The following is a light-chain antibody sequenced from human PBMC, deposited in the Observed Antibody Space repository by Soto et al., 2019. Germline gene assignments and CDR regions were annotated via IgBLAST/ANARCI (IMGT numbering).Light chain of an antibody. Sequence: QSALTQPASVSGSPGQSITISCTGTSSDIGGYNYVSWYQQHPGKAPKFMIYEVSSRPSGVSNRFSGSKSGNTASLTISGLQAEDEADYYCSSYSGSGSIYVFGTGTKLTVL. CDR2: EVS. CDR1: SSDIGGYNY. V-gene: IGLV2-14*01. J-gene: IGLJ1*01. CDR3: SSYSGSGSIYV.